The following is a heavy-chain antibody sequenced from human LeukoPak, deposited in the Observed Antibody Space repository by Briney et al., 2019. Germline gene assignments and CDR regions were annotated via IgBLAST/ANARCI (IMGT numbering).Heavy chain of an antibody. CDR2: IYDSGSS. J-gene: IGHJ4*02. D-gene: IGHD6-19*01. CDR1: GSSISSYY. V-gene: IGHV4-59*08. CDR3: ARHGGGWSFDY. Sequence: SETLSLTCPVTGSSISSYYWSWIRQPPWKGVEWIAHIYDSGSSNYNPSLKSRVTTSIDTSKNQFSLKLSSVTAADTAVYFCARHGGGWSFDYWGQGTLVTVSS.